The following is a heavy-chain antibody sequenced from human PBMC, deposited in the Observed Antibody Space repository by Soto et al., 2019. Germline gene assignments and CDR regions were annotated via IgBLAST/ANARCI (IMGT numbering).Heavy chain of an antibody. V-gene: IGHV1-69*13. CDR2: IIPIFGTA. D-gene: IGHD6-19*01. CDR3: ARSQYDSSGWYWFDP. J-gene: IGHJ5*02. Sequence: ASVKVSCKASGGTFSSYAISWVRQAPGQGLEWMGGIIPIFGTANYAQKFQGRVTITADESTSTAYMELSSLRSEDTAVYYCARSQYDSSGWYWFDPWGQGTLVTVS. CDR1: GGTFSSYA.